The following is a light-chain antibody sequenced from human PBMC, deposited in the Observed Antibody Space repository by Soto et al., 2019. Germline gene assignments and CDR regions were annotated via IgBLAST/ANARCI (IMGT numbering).Light chain of an antibody. CDR2: GAS. CDR1: QSVSSSY. CDR3: QHFGGTTFT. J-gene: IGKJ5*01. V-gene: IGKV3-20*01. Sequence: EIVLTQSPGTLSLSPGEGATLSCRASQSVSSSYIAWYQQRPGQTPSLLIYGASTSATGIPGRFSGSGSGTHFPLTISSLEPGDFAVYYCQHFGGTTFTFGQGTRLEIK.